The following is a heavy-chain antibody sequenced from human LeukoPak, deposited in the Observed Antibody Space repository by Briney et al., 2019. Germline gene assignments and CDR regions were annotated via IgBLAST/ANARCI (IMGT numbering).Heavy chain of an antibody. CDR2: IYYSGST. CDR1: GGSFSGYY. D-gene: IGHD3-22*01. Sequence: PSETLSLTCAVYGGSFSGYYWSWIRQPPGQGLDWIGSIYYSGSTYYNPSLKSRVSLSVDTSKNQFSLKLSSVTAADTAVYFCARDAAGEGRLVITWFDPWGQGTLVTVSS. CDR3: ARDAAGEGRLVITWFDP. V-gene: IGHV4-34*11. J-gene: IGHJ5*02.